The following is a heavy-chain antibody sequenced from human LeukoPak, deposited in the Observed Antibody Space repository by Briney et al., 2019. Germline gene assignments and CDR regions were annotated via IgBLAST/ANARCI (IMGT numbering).Heavy chain of an antibody. V-gene: IGHV3-23*01. CDR3: AKGNIVVVPAAMGY. CDR2: ISGSGGST. J-gene: IGHJ4*02. D-gene: IGHD2-2*01. Sequence: PGRSLRLSCAASGFTFSSYGMSWVRQAPGKGLEWVSAISGSGGSTYYADSVKGRFTISRDNSKNTLYLQMNSLRAEDTAVYYCAKGNIVVVPAAMGYWGQGTLVTVSS. CDR1: GFTFSSYG.